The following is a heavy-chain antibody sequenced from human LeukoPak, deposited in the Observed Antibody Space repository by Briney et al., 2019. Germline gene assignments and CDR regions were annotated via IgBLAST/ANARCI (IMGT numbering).Heavy chain of an antibody. J-gene: IGHJ4*02. CDR2: INPSGGST. D-gene: IGHD1-26*01. CDR3: AREAGGSGNF. CDR1: GYTFTSYF. V-gene: IGHV1-46*01. Sequence: RASVKLSCKALGYTFTSYFLHWVRQAPGQGLEWMGIINPSGGSTSYAQKFQGRVTMTRETYTSTVYMELSSLRSEDTAVYYCAREAGGSGNFWGQGTLVTVSS.